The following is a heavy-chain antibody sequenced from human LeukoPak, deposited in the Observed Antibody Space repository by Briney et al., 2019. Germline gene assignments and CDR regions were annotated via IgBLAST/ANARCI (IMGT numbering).Heavy chain of an antibody. J-gene: IGHJ6*03. CDR3: ARDLARYQLLLFGYYYYMDV. CDR1: GGSISSYY. CDR2: IYYSGST. Sequence: SETLSLTCTVSGGSISSYYWSWIRQPPGKGLEWIGYIYYSGSTNYNPSLKSRVTISVDTSKNQFSLKLSSVTAADTAVYYCARDLARYQLLLFGYYYYMDVWGKGTTVTISS. V-gene: IGHV4-59*01. D-gene: IGHD2-2*01.